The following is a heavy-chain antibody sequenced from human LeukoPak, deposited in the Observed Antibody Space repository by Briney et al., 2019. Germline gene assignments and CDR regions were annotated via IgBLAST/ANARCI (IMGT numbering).Heavy chain of an antibody. J-gene: IGHJ4*02. CDR1: GFTFSSYA. CDR2: ISYDGSNK. D-gene: IGHD4-17*01. Sequence: GGSLRLSCAASGFTFSSYAMHWVRQAPGKGLEWVAVISYDGSNKYYADSVKGRFTISRDNSKNTLYLQMNSLRAEDTAVYYCARDHYGDYALLGYWGQGTLVTVSS. CDR3: ARDHYGDYALLGY. V-gene: IGHV3-30*04.